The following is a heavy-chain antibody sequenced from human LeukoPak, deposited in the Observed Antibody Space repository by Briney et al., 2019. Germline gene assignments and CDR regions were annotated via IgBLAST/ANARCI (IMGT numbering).Heavy chain of an antibody. V-gene: IGHV3-21*01. CDR3: SRDLGTGRPHDF. J-gene: IGHJ4*02. D-gene: IGHD3/OR15-3a*01. CDR2: ISSSSSYI. Sequence: SGGSLRLSCAASGFTFSSYSMNWVRQAPGKGLEWVSSISSSSSYIYYADSVKGRFTISRDNARDSLYLQMNSLRAEDTALYYCSRDLGTGRPHDFWGQGTLVTVSS. CDR1: GFTFSSYS.